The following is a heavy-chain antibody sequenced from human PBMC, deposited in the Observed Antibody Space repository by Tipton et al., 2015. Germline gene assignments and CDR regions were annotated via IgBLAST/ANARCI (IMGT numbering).Heavy chain of an antibody. CDR2: IYPGDSET. CDR1: GYIFTSFW. V-gene: IGHV5-51*01. CDR3: VRRARRVGSHSYPYYFDY. D-gene: IGHD1-26*01. J-gene: IGHJ4*02. Sequence: QSGPEEKKPGESLKISCKGSGYIFTSFWIGWVRQMPGKGLEWMWTIYPGDSETRYNPSFQGQVTISAEKTITTAYLQWRSLKASDTAMYYCVRRARRVGSHSYPYYFDYWGQGTLVPVSS.